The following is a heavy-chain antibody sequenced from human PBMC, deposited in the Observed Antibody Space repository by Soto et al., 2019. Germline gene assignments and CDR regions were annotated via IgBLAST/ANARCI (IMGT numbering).Heavy chain of an antibody. Sequence: SETLSLTCAVYGGSFSGYYWGWIRQPPGKGLGWIGEINHSGSTNYNPSPKSRVTISVDTSKNQFSLKLSSVTAADTAVYYCASGYSSGWPHYYYYGMDVWGQGTTVTVSS. CDR1: GGSFSGYY. D-gene: IGHD6-19*01. CDR2: INHSGST. CDR3: ASGYSSGWPHYYYYGMDV. J-gene: IGHJ6*02. V-gene: IGHV4-34*01.